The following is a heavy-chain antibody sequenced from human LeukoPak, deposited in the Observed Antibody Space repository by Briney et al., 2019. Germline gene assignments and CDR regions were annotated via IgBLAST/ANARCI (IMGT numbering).Heavy chain of an antibody. CDR1: GGSISSSSYY. J-gene: IGHJ6*03. CDR3: ARQKPFGEWLSKTYYYYYMDV. V-gene: IGHV4-39*01. CDR2: IYYSGST. D-gene: IGHD3-3*01. Sequence: KPSETLSLTCTVSGGSISSSSYYWGWIHQPPGKGLEWIGSIYYSGSTYYNPSLKSRVTISVDTSKNQFSLKLSSVTAADTAVYYCARQKPFGEWLSKTYYYYYMDVWGKGTTVTVYS.